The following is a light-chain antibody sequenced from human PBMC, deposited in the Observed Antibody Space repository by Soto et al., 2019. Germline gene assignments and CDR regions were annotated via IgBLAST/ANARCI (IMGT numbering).Light chain of an antibody. CDR3: SSYTSSSTWV. CDR1: SNDFGTYNY. CDR2: EVS. Sequence: QSALTQTASVSWSPVQSITISCTGTSNDFGTYNYVSWYQQHPGKAPKLMIYEVSHRPSGVSNRFSGSKSGNTASLTISGLQAEDEADYYCSSYTSSSTWVFGGGTKLTVL. V-gene: IGLV2-14*01. J-gene: IGLJ3*02.